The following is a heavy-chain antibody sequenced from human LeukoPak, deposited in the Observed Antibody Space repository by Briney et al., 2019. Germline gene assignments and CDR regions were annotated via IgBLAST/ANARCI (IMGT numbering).Heavy chain of an antibody. Sequence: PGGSLRLSCAASGFTFSSFAMHWVRQAPGKGLEYVSAIYSDGSRTYYADSVKGRFTISRDNSKNTLYFEMSSLRVEDTAVYYCVKSPGSGWPVWGQGTLLTVSS. V-gene: IGHV3-64D*06. CDR2: IYSDGSRT. CDR3: VKSPGSGWPV. J-gene: IGHJ4*02. CDR1: GFTFSSFA. D-gene: IGHD6-19*01.